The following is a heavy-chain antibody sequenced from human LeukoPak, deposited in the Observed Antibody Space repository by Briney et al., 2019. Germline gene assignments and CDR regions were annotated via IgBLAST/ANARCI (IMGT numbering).Heavy chain of an antibody. CDR1: GFTFSSYD. CDR3: AKDRGHSSSWTLGMDV. J-gene: IGHJ6*02. Sequence: AGSLRLSCAASGFTFSSYDMSWVRQAPGKGLERVSAISGSGGGTYYADSVKGRFTISRDNSKNTLYLQMNSLRAEDTAVYYCAKDRGHSSSWTLGMDVWGQGTTVTVSS. D-gene: IGHD6-13*01. CDR2: ISGSGGGT. V-gene: IGHV3-23*01.